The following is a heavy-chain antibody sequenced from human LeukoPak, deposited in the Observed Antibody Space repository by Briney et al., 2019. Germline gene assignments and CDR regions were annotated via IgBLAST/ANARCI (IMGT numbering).Heavy chain of an antibody. CDR3: ATGYSSGWYFYFQH. Sequence: GGSLRVSCEASGFTVSSFEINWVRQAPGKGLEWVSYISSSGGTMDYADSVKGRFTVSRDNGKKLVHLQLNSLSAEDTAVYYCATGYSSGWYFYFQHWGQGSLVSVSS. CDR1: GFTVSSFE. J-gene: IGHJ1*01. D-gene: IGHD6-19*01. V-gene: IGHV3-48*03. CDR2: ISSSGGTM.